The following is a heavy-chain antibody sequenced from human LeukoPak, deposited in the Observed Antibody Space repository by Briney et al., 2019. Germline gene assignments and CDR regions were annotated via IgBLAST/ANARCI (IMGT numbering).Heavy chain of an antibody. D-gene: IGHD2-2*01. CDR3: ASPPTRECSSISCPLSY. CDR2: IYPGESDT. Sequence: GEFLKISCKGSGYSFTSYWIAWVRQMPGKGLEWMGIIYPGESDTRYSPSFQGQVTISVDKSVSAAYLQWSSLKASDTAMYYCASPPTRECSSISCPLSYWGQGTLVTVSS. V-gene: IGHV5-51*01. CDR1: GYSFTSYW. J-gene: IGHJ4*02.